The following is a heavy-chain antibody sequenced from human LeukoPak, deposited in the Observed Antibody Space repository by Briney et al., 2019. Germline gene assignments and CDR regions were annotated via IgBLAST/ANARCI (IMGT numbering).Heavy chain of an antibody. CDR3: AKDLTMVRGVFDY. J-gene: IGHJ4*02. CDR2: ISGSGGST. Sequence: GGTLRLSCAASGFTFSSYGMSWVRQAPGKGLEWVSAISGSGGSTYYADSGKGRFTISRDNSKNTLYLQMNSLRAEDTAVYYCAKDLTMVRGVFDYWGQGTLVTVSS. D-gene: IGHD3-10*01. CDR1: GFTFSSYG. V-gene: IGHV3-23*01.